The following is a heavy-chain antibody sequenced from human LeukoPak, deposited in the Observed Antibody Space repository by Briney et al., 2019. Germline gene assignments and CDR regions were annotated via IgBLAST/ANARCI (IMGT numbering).Heavy chain of an antibody. V-gene: IGHV3-30*18. J-gene: IGHJ4*02. CDR2: ISYDGSNK. CDR1: GFTFSSYG. CDR3: AKGWQLVDY. Sequence: GGSLRLSCAASGFTFSSYGMHWVRQAPGKGLEWVAVISYDGSNKYYADSVKGRFTISRDNSKNTLYLQMNSLRTEDTAVYYCAKGWQLVDYWGQGTLVTVSS. D-gene: IGHD6-13*01.